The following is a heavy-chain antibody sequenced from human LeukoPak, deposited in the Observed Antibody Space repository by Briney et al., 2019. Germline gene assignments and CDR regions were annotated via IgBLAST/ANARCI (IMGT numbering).Heavy chain of an antibody. CDR2: IYYSGST. CDR3: ARAPDYYMDV. J-gene: IGHJ6*03. V-gene: IGHV4-59*12. Sequence: SETLSLTCTVSGGSISSYYWSWIRQPPGKGLEWIGYIYYSGSTNYNPSLKSRVTMSVDTSKNQFSLKLSSVTAADTAVYYCARAPDYYMDVWGKGTTVTVSS. CDR1: GGSISSYY.